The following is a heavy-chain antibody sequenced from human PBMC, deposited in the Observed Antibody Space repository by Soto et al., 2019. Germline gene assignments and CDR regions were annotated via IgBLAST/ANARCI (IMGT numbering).Heavy chain of an antibody. D-gene: IGHD3-22*01. J-gene: IGHJ4*02. CDR3: AIYNGESSGSLVDI. CDR2: ISAYSGKT. V-gene: IGHV1-18*04. CDR1: GYTFTNYG. Sequence: ASVKVSCKASGYTFTNYGFSWVRQAPGRGLEWMGWISAYSGKTDYSEKFQGRVTMTSDTSTSSGHMEVRSLRSDDTAIYYCAIYNGESSGSLVDIWGQGTLVTVSS.